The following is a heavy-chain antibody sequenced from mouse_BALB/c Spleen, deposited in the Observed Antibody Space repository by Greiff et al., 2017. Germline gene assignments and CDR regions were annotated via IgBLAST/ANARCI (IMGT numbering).Heavy chain of an antibody. D-gene: IGHD2-1*01. Sequence: VKLMESGAELVRPGSSVKISCKASGYAFSSYWMNWVKQRPGQGLEWIGQIYPGDGDTNYNGKFKGKATLTADKSSSTAYMQLSSLTSEDSAVYFCARYGNYGWFAYWGQGTLVTVSA. CDR3: ARYGNYGWFAY. CDR2: IYPGDGDT. CDR1: GYAFSSYW. V-gene: IGHV1-80*01. J-gene: IGHJ3*01.